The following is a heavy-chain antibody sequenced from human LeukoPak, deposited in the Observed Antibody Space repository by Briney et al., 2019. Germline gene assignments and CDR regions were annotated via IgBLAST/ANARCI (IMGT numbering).Heavy chain of an antibody. V-gene: IGHV3-23*01. D-gene: IGHD3-22*01. CDR3: AKLAYYYDSSGYYVFDY. J-gene: IGHJ4*02. CDR2: ISGSGGST. Sequence: GGSLRLSCAASGFTFSSYAMSWVRQAPGKGLEWVSAISGSGGSTYYADSVKGRFTISRDNSKNTLYLQMNSLRAEDTAVYYCAKLAYYYDSSGYYVFDYWGQRTLVTASS. CDR1: GFTFSSYA.